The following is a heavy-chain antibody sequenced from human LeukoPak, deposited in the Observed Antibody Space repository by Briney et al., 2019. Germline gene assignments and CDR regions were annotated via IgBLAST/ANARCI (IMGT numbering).Heavy chain of an antibody. J-gene: IGHJ4*02. CDR2: ISYDGSNK. Sequence: GRSLRPSCAASGFTFSSYAMHWVRQAPGKGLEWVAVISYDGSNKYYADSVKGRFTISRDNSKNTLYLQMNSLRAEDTAVYYCARRFSSSTLDYWGQGTLVTVSS. D-gene: IGHD6-6*01. V-gene: IGHV3-30*04. CDR3: ARRFSSSTLDY. CDR1: GFTFSSYA.